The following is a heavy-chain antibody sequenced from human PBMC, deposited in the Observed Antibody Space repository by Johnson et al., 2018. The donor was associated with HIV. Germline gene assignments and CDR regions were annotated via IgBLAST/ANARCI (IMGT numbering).Heavy chain of an antibody. CDR2: IRYDGSNK. V-gene: IGHV3-30*02. D-gene: IGHD6-6*01. Sequence: QEQLVESGGGVVQPGRSLRLSCVASRFTFSSFAMHWVRQAPGKGLEWVAFIRYDGSNKDYADSVKGRFTISRDNSKNTLYLQMNSLRAEDTAVYYCAKQQLVPDDAFDIWGQGTMVNVSS. J-gene: IGHJ3*02. CDR3: AKQQLVPDDAFDI. CDR1: RFTFSSFA.